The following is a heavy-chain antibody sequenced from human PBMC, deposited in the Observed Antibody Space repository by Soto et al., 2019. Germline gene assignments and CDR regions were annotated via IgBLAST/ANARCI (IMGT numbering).Heavy chain of an antibody. CDR3: VTAVAAGGY. J-gene: IGHJ4*02. V-gene: IGHV3-30-3*01. CDR1: GVTFSNSA. Sequence: QGQLVESGGGVVQPGRSLRLSCAASGVTFSNSAMHWVRQAPGKGMEWIAGISFDGSNPHYADSVEGRFTISRDNSKSTLYLQMNGLRTDDTALYFCVTAVAAGGYWGQGTLVTVSS. CDR2: ISFDGSNP. D-gene: IGHD6-19*01.